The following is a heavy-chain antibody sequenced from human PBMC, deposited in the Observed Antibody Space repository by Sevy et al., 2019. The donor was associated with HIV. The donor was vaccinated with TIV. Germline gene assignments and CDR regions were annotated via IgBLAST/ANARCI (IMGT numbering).Heavy chain of an antibody. CDR1: GFTFSDYY. J-gene: IGHJ4*02. Sequence: GGSLRLSCAASGFTFSDYYMSWIRQAPGKGLEWVSYISSSSSYTNYADSVKGRFTISRDNAKNSLYLQMNSLRAEDTAVYYCARVEYSSRWYYFDYWGQGTLVTVSS. D-gene: IGHD6-13*01. V-gene: IGHV3-11*06. CDR3: ARVEYSSRWYYFDY. CDR2: ISSSSSYT.